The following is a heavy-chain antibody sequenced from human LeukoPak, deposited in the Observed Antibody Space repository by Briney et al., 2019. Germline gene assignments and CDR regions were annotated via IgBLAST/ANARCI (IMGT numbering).Heavy chain of an antibody. CDR1: GFSFSSYA. J-gene: IGHJ4*02. D-gene: IGHD4-23*01. Sequence: GGSLRLSCAASGFSFSSYAMSWVRQAPGKGLEWVSTISGSGGSTYYADSVKGRFTISRDNSKNTLYLQMNSLRAEDTAVYYCAKNLGYGGNSVIGYWGQGTLVTVSS. CDR2: ISGSGGST. V-gene: IGHV3-23*01. CDR3: AKNLGYGGNSVIGY.